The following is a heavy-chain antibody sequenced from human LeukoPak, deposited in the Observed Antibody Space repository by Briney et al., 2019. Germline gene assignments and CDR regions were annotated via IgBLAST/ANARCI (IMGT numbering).Heavy chain of an antibody. D-gene: IGHD3-3*01. CDR2: IYDSGNT. CDR1: GGSISGYY. CDR3: ARAPYFDFWTGYYFDY. Sequence: PSETLSLTCTVSGGSISGYYWSWIRQPSGKGLEWIGYIYDSGNTKYNPSLKSRVTISIDTSRNQFSLKLSSVTAADTAVYYCARAPYFDFWTGYYFDYWGQGTLVTVSS. J-gene: IGHJ4*02. V-gene: IGHV4-59*13.